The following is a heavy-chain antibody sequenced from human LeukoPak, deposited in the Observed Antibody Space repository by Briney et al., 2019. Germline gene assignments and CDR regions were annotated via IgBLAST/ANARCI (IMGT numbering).Heavy chain of an antibody. J-gene: IGHJ4*02. CDR1: EFTFSTYW. Sequence: GGSLRLSCAASEFTFSTYWMTWVRQAPGKRLEWVANINQDGSEKNYVDSVKGRFTVSRDNAKNSLYLQMNSLRAEDTAVYYCARGTSGWYYWGQGTLVTVSS. CDR3: ARGTSGWYY. V-gene: IGHV3-7*01. D-gene: IGHD6-19*01. CDR2: INQDGSEK.